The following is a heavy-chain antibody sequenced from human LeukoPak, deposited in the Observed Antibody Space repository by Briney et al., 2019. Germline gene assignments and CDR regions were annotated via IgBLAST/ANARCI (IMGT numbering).Heavy chain of an antibody. D-gene: IGHD4-11*01. CDR3: ARLRSKYWFDP. J-gene: IGHJ5*02. CDR1: GFTFSTNH. Sequence: GGSLRLSCAASGFTFSTNHMTWVRQAPGKGLEWVSAITCSGGSTYYADSVKGRFTISRDNARNSLYLQMNSLRAEDTAVYYCARLRSKYWFDPWGQGTLCTVSS. V-gene: IGHV3-48*01. CDR2: ITCSGGST.